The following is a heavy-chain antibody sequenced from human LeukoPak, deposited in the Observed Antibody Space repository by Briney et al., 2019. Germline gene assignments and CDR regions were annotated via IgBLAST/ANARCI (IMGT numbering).Heavy chain of an antibody. V-gene: IGHV3-30*18. CDR3: AKEKFDWGTMYYFDY. CDR2: ISSDGSNK. Sequence: PGRSLTLSCTTSGFIFGSHGMHWVRQAPGKGLEWVAVISSDGSNKYYADSVKGRITVSRDNSKNTLSLQMNSLRPEDTAVYYCAKEKFDWGTMYYFDYWGQGTLVTASS. D-gene: IGHD3-9*01. J-gene: IGHJ4*02. CDR1: GFIFGSHG.